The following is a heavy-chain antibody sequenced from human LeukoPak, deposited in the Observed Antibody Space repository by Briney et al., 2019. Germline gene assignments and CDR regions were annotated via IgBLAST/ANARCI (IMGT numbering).Heavy chain of an antibody. CDR2: ISAYNGNT. V-gene: IGHV1-18*01. J-gene: IGHJ4*02. CDR1: GYTFTSYG. Sequence: ASVKVSCKXSGYTFTSYGISWVRQAPGQGLEWMGWISAYNGNTNYAQKLQGRVTMTTDTSTSTAYMELRSLRSDDTAVYYCARSAVVVPAAIGAAFDYWGQGTLVTVSS. CDR3: ARSAVVVPAAIGAAFDY. D-gene: IGHD2-2*02.